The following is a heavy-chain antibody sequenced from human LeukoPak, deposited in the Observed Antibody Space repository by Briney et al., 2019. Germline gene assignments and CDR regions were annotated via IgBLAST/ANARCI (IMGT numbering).Heavy chain of an antibody. CDR3: AKGRWLQMMGAAFDI. J-gene: IGHJ3*02. CDR2: ISGSGGST. CDR1: GSAFSSSA. D-gene: IGHD5-24*01. V-gene: IGHV3-23*01. Sequence: GGSLRFSGAALGSAFSSSAMSWVRRAPGKGLEWCSGISGSGGSTYHTDPVQGRSTIPRDQSKNTLYLQMNSQRAEDTAVYYCAKGRWLQMMGAAFDIWGQRTMVTVSS.